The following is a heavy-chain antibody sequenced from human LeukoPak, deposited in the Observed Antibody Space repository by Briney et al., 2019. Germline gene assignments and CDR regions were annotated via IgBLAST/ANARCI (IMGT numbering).Heavy chain of an antibody. CDR3: ARDRDIVAFDF. J-gene: IGHJ4*02. CDR1: GFAFTSYT. Sequence: GGSPRLSCAASGFAFTSYTINWVRQAPGKGLEWVSSITTSGSIKYADSVKGRFTISRDNAKNSVYLQMSSLRADDTAVYFCARDRDIVAFDFWGREPWSPSLQ. V-gene: IGHV3-69-1*01. CDR2: ITTSGSI. D-gene: IGHD5-12*01.